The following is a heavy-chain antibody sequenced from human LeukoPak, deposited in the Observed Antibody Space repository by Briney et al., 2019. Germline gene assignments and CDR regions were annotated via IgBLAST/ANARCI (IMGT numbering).Heavy chain of an antibody. CDR3: AGSLRYFDWLANRPYYMDV. D-gene: IGHD3-9*01. CDR2: IYYGGST. CDR1: GDSISSTSYY. Sequence: PSETLSLTCTVSGDSISSTSYYWGWIRQAPGEGLEWIGNIYYGGSTDYNPSLQSRLTISVDASKNQFSLKLSSVTAADTAVYYCAGSLRYFDWLANRPYYMDVWGKGTTVTVSS. V-gene: IGHV4-39*07. J-gene: IGHJ6*03.